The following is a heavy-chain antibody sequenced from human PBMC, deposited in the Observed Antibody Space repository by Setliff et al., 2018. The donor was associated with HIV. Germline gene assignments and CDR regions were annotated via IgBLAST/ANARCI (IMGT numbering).Heavy chain of an antibody. CDR2: IYYSESA. J-gene: IGHJ3*02. CDR1: GGSISSYY. CDR3: ARKEKGGAFDI. Sequence: PSETLSPTCSVSGGSISSYYWSWIRQAPGKGLEWIGYIYYSESAKYNPSLQSRVTISVDTPKNQFSLHLNSVTAADTAVYYCARKEKGGAFDIWGLGTLVTVSS. V-gene: IGHV4-59*01.